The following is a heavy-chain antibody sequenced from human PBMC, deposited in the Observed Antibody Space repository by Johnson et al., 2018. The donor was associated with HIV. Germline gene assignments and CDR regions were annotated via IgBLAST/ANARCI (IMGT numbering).Heavy chain of an antibody. Sequence: EMQLVESGGGVVRPGGSLRLSCAASGFTFDDYGMNWVRQAPGKGLEWVSGINWNGGSTGYADSVKGRFTISRDNAKNSLHLQMNSLRAEDTAFYYCARDRRNRQWQRLDAFDIWGQRTMVIVSS. V-gene: IGHV3-20*04. CDR3: ARDRRNRQWQRLDAFDI. J-gene: IGHJ3*02. CDR1: GFTFDDYG. CDR2: INWNGGST. D-gene: IGHD6-19*01.